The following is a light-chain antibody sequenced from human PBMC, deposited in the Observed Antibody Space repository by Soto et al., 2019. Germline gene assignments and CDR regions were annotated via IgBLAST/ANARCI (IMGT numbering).Light chain of an antibody. V-gene: IGKV1D-13*01. CDR2: DAS. J-gene: IGKJ5*01. CDR3: QQFNNYLIT. CDR1: QGISSA. Sequence: AIQLTQSPSSLSASVGDRVTITCRASQGISSALAWYQQKPGKAPKLLNYDASSLESGVPSRFSGSGSGTDFTLTISSLQPEDFATYYCQQFNNYLITFGQGTRLEIK.